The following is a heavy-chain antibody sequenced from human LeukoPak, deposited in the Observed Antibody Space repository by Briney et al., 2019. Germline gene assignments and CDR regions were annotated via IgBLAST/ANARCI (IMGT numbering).Heavy chain of an antibody. V-gene: IGHV4-39*02. CDR2: IYYSGST. CDR1: GGSINSNTYY. CDR3: ARLPKGLYDYAY. J-gene: IGHJ4*02. Sequence: KPSEALSLTCTVSGGSINSNTYYWGRIPQPPGKGPEWIGTIYYSGSTYYNPSLKNRVTISRDASKNHITLNLTSMTAADTAIYYCARLPKGLYDYAYWGQGTLVTVSS. D-gene: IGHD2/OR15-2a*01.